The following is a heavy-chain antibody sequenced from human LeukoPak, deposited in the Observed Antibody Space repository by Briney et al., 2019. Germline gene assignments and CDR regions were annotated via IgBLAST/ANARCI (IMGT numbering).Heavy chain of an antibody. CDR1: GFTLSSYA. CDR3: ARNGYSSSWLYDY. J-gene: IGHJ4*02. CDR2: ISSSGSTI. V-gene: IGHV3-48*03. D-gene: IGHD6-13*01. Sequence: PGGSLRLSCAASGFTLSSYAMSWVRQAPGKGLEWVSYISSSGSTIYYADSVKGRFTISRDDAKNSLYLQMNSLRAEDTAVYYCARNGYSSSWLYDYWGQGALVTVSS.